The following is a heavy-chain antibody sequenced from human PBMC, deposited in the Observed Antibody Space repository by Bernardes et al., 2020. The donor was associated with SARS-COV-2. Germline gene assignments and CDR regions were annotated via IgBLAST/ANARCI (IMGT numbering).Heavy chain of an antibody. D-gene: IGHD5-12*01. CDR3: ARDLTSTIAGTDYYCGMDV. CDR2: IIPRFGST. J-gene: IGHJ6*02. CDR1: GDTFTSYA. Sequence: VKVPCKASGDTFTSYAFSWLRQAPGQGLEWMGRIIPRFGSTNYAQNFPGRVTITADESSSTAYMELRSLRSEDTAVYYCARDLTSTIAGTDYYCGMDVWGQGTTVTVSS. V-gene: IGHV1-69*13.